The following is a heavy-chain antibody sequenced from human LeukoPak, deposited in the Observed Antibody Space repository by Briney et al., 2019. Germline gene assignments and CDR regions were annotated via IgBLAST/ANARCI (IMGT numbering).Heavy chain of an antibody. CDR2: INHSGST. CDR1: GGSFSDYY. V-gene: IGHV4-34*01. CDR3: ARVPRQLERPFDY. D-gene: IGHD1-1*01. J-gene: IGHJ4*02. Sequence: SETLSLTCAVYGGSFSDYYWSWLRQSPGMGLEWIGEINHSGSTNYNPSLKSRVTISVDTSKNQFSLNLNSVTAADTASYYCARVPRQLERPFDYWGQGTPVPVSS.